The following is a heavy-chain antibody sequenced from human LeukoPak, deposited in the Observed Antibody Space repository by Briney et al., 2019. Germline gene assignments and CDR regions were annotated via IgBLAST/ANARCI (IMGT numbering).Heavy chain of an antibody. Sequence: SETLSLTCAVSGGSISSNNWWIWVRQSPEKGLEWIGEIYHDGSTNYNPSLKSRVTISMDKSKNQLSLKLNFVTAADTAVYYCARTYYDFWSGLQPDYYYMDVWGKGTTVTVSS. CDR3: ARTYYDFWSGLQPDYYYMDV. CDR1: GGSISSNNW. J-gene: IGHJ6*03. CDR2: IYHDGST. D-gene: IGHD3-3*01. V-gene: IGHV4-4*02.